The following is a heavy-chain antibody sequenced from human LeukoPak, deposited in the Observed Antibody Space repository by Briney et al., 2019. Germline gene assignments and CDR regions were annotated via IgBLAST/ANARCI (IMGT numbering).Heavy chain of an antibody. CDR3: ARGRPYYYGSGSYNVGDY. CDR2: IHTRDIT. Sequence: PSQTLSLTCTVSGASVSSGPYYWNWIRQTAGKGLEWIGRIHTRDITDYNPSLKSRVTISVDTSENQFSLELKSVTVADAAVYYCARGRPYYYGSGSYNVGDYWGQGTLVTVSS. J-gene: IGHJ4*02. D-gene: IGHD3-10*01. V-gene: IGHV4-61*02. CDR1: GASVSSGPYY.